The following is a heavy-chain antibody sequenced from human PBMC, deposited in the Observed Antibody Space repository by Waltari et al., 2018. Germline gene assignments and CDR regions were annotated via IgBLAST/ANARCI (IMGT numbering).Heavy chain of an antibody. Sequence: QVQLVESGGGVVQPGRSLRLSCAASGFTFSSYGRHGVRQAPGKGLEWGAVIWYDGSNKYYADSVKGRFTISRDNSKNTLYLQMNSLRAEDTAVYYCARGSSGRGFRYWGQGTLVTVSS. CDR2: IWYDGSNK. J-gene: IGHJ4*02. D-gene: IGHD3-10*01. V-gene: IGHV3-33*01. CDR3: ARGSSGRGFRY. CDR1: GFTFSSYG.